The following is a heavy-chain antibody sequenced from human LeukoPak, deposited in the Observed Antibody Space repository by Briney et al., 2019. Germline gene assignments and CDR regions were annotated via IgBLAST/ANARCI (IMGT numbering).Heavy chain of an antibody. Sequence: SETLSLTCSVSGGSVSRYSYYWSWIRQPPGKGLEWIAYIYCTGSTKYNPSLKSRVTISIDTSKNQFSLKLNSVTAADTAVYYCARTGYCSGGSCYGGWFDPWGQGTLVSASP. CDR2: IYCTGST. CDR1: GGSVSRYSYY. CDR3: ARTGYCSGGSCYGGWFDP. V-gene: IGHV4-61*01. J-gene: IGHJ5*02. D-gene: IGHD2-15*01.